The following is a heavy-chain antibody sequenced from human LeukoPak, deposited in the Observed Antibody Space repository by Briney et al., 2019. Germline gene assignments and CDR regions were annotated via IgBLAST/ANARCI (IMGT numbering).Heavy chain of an antibody. D-gene: IGHD2-15*01. Sequence: PSETLSLTCTVSAGSINTYYWNLIRQPPGKGLEWIGYIYSSGSTYYNPSLKSRLIMSVDTSKNQFSLKLSSATAADTAVYYCARSRRYCSGGSCYSDWDFDLWGRGTLVAVS. V-gene: IGHV4-59*13. J-gene: IGHJ2*01. CDR3: ARSRRYCSGGSCYSDWDFDL. CDR1: AGSINTYY. CDR2: IYSSGST.